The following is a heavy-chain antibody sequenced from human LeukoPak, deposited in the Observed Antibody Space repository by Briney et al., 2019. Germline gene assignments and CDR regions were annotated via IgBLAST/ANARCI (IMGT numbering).Heavy chain of an antibody. J-gene: IGHJ4*02. V-gene: IGHV4-39*07. D-gene: IGHD2-21*01. CDR2: IYYSGST. CDR3: ARVGELSNFDY. Sequence: SETLSLTCTVSGGSISSNSYYWGWIRQPPGKGLKWIGSIYYSGSTNYNPSLKSRVTISVDTSKNQFSLKLSSVTAADTAVYYCARVGELSNFDYWGQGTLVTVSS. CDR1: GGSISSNSYY.